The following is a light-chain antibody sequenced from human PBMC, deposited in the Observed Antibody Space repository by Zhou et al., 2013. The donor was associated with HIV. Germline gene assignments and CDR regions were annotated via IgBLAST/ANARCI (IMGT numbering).Light chain of an antibody. CDR3: QQYNSN. J-gene: IGKJ4*01. CDR1: QGINNY. CDR2: AAS. V-gene: IGKV1-16*01. Sequence: DIQMTQSPSSLSASVGDRVTITCRASQGINNYLAWFQQKPGKAPKSLIYAASSLHSGVPSRFSGSGSGTEFTLTISSLQPDDFATYYCQQYNSNFGGGTKVEI.